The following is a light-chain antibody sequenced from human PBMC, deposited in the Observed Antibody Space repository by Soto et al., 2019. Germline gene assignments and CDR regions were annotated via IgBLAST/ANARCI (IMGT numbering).Light chain of an antibody. Sequence: QSVLTQPPSASGTPGQRVTISCSGSSSNIGSNYVYWYQQIPGTAPKLLIYRNNQRPSGVPDRSSGSKSGTSASLAISGLRSEDEAHYYCAAWDDSLSCVVFGGGTKVTVL. CDR2: RNN. J-gene: IGLJ2*01. CDR1: SSNIGSNY. CDR3: AAWDDSLSCVV. V-gene: IGLV1-47*01.